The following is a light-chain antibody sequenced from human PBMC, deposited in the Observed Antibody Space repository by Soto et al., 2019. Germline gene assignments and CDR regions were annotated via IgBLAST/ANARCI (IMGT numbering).Light chain of an antibody. CDR2: GTS. J-gene: IGKJ1*01. CDR3: QQYGSSPRT. V-gene: IGKV3-20*01. CDR1: EGVGSS. Sequence: ETVMTQSPATLSVSPGERVTLSCRASEGVGSSLAWYQQKPGQAPRLLIYGTSNRATGIPDRFSGSGSGTDFSLTISSLEPGDLAVYYCQQYGSSPRTFGQGTKVDIK.